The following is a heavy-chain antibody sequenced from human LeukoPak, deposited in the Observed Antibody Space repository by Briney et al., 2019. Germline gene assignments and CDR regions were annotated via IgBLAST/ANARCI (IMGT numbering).Heavy chain of an antibody. V-gene: IGHV1-69*04. Sequence: GSSVKVSCKASGGTFSSYAISWVRQAPGQGLEWMGRIIPILGIANYAQKFQGRVTITADKSTSTAYMELSSLRSEDTAVYYCAKDPYRASSGLVDYWGQGTLVTVSS. CDR2: IIPILGIA. J-gene: IGHJ4*02. D-gene: IGHD5-12*01. CDR1: GGTFSSYA. CDR3: AKDPYRASSGLVDY.